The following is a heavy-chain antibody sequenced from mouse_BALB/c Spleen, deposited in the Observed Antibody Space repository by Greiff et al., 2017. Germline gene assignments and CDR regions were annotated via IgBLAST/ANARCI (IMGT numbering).Heavy chain of an antibody. Sequence: EVQRVESGGGLVKPGGSLKLSCAASGFTFSSYAMSWVLQTPEKRLEWVATISSGGSYTYYPDSVKGRYTISRDNAKNTLYLQMGSLRSEDTAMYYCARDLDYWGQGTTVTVSS. CDR3: ARDLDY. CDR2: ISSGGSYT. V-gene: IGHV5-9-3*01. J-gene: IGHJ2*01. CDR1: GFTFSSYA.